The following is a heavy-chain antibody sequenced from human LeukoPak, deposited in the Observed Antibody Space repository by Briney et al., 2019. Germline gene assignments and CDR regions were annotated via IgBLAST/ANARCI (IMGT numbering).Heavy chain of an antibody. J-gene: IGHJ6*03. Sequence: GGSLRLSCAASGFTFSSYAMSWVRQAPGKGLEWVSAISGSGGSTYYADSVKGRFTISRDNSKNTLYLQMNSLRAEDTAVYYCAGFPEYSSSPQGNYYYMDVWGKGTTVTVSS. D-gene: IGHD6-6*01. CDR1: GFTFSSYA. V-gene: IGHV3-23*01. CDR2: ISGSGGST. CDR3: AGFPEYSSSPQGNYYYMDV.